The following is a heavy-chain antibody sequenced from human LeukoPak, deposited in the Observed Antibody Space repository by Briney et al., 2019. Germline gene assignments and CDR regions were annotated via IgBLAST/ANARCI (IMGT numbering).Heavy chain of an antibody. V-gene: IGHV3-30-3*01. Sequence: GGSLRLSCAASGFTFSSYAMHWVRQAPGKGLEWVAVISYDGSNKYYAGSVKGRFTISRDNSKNTLYLQMNSLRAEDTAVYYCARSLTTVTLNHFDYWGQGTLVTVSS. J-gene: IGHJ4*02. D-gene: IGHD4-17*01. CDR2: ISYDGSNK. CDR1: GFTFSSYA. CDR3: ARSLTTVTLNHFDY.